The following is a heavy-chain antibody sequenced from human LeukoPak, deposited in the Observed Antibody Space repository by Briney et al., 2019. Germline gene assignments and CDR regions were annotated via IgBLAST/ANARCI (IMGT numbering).Heavy chain of an antibody. CDR1: GGSISSYY. J-gene: IGHJ4*02. CDR2: IFYGGST. V-gene: IGHV4-59*01. CDR3: TRTSASTAIDY. Sequence: SETLSLTCTVSGGSISSYYWSWIRQPPGKRLEWIGYIFYGGSTNYNPSLKSRVTMSLDTPKNQFSLNLNPVTAADTAVYYCTRTSASTAIDYWGQGTLVTVSS. D-gene: IGHD4-17*01.